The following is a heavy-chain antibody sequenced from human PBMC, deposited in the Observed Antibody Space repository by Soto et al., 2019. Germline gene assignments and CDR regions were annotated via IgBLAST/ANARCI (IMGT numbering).Heavy chain of an antibody. V-gene: IGHV4-31*03. J-gene: IGHJ6*02. CDR2: IYYSGST. CDR1: GGSISSGGYY. CDR3: ARDKITMVRGGYGMDV. Sequence: QVQLQESGPGLVKPSQTLSLTCTVSGGSISSGGYYWSWIRQQPGKGLEWIGYIYYSGSTYYNPSLKSRVTISVDTSKNQFSLKLSSVTAADTAVYYCARDKITMVRGGYGMDVWGQGTTVTVSS. D-gene: IGHD3-10*01.